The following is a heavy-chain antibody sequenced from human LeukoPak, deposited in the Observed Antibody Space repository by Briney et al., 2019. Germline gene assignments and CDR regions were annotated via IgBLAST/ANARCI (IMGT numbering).Heavy chain of an antibody. J-gene: IGHJ4*02. D-gene: IGHD3-22*01. CDR3: AKDPYYYDSSGYYHY. CDR1: GFTFSSYA. Sequence: GGSLRLSCAASGFTFSSYAMSWVPQAPGKGLEWVSAISGSAGSTYSADSVKGRFTTSRDNSKNTLYLQRNSLRAEETAVYFCAKDPYYYDSSGYYHYWGQGTLVTVSS. V-gene: IGHV3-23*01. CDR2: ISGSAGST.